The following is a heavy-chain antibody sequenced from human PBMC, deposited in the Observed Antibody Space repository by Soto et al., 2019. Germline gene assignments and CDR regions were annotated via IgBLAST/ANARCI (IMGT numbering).Heavy chain of an antibody. D-gene: IGHD6-6*01. Sequence: QVQLQESGPGLVKPSGTLSLTCAVSGGSISSSNWWRWVSQPPREGLEWIVEIYHRGSTNYNPSLKSRVTISVDKSKNQFSLKLSSVTAADTAVYYCAIIIGRAARAFDSWGQGTLVTVSS. J-gene: IGHJ4*02. V-gene: IGHV4-4*02. CDR1: GGSISSSNW. CDR3: AIIIGRAARAFDS. CDR2: IYHRGST.